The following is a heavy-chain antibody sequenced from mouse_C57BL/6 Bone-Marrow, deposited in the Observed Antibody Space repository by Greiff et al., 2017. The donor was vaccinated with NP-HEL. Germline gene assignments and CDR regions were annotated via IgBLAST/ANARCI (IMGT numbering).Heavy chain of an antibody. CDR1: GYTFTDYE. V-gene: IGHV1-15*01. D-gene: IGHD2-4*01. Sequence: VQLQQSGAELVRPGASVTLSCKASGYTFTDYEMPWVKQTPVHGLEWIGAIDPETGGTAYNQKFKGKAILTADKSSSTAYMELRSLTSEDSAVYYCSSIYYDYDDYAMDYWGQGTSVTVSS. CDR3: SSIYYDYDDYAMDY. J-gene: IGHJ4*01. CDR2: IDPETGGT.